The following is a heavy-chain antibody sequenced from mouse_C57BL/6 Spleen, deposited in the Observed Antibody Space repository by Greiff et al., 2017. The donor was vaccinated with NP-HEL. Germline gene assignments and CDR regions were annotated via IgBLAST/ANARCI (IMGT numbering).Heavy chain of an antibody. CDR1: GYTFTSYW. CDR3: ASYYYGSSYH. Sequence: QVHVKQPGAELVMPGASVKLSCKASGYTFTSYWMHWVKQRPGQGLEWIGEIDPSDSYTNYNQKFKGKSTLTVYKSSSTAYMQLSSLTSEDSAVYYCASYYYGSSYHWGQGTLVTVSA. CDR2: IDPSDSYT. J-gene: IGHJ3*01. V-gene: IGHV1-69*01. D-gene: IGHD1-1*01.